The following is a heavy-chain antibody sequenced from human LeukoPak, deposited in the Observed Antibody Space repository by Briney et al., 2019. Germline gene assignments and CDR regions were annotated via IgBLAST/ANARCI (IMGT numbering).Heavy chain of an antibody. CDR3: VKSGGYGLIDY. Sequence: SETLSLTCAVSGASISGSGYYLGWIRQPSGKGLEWIGNIYYTGSTYYNASLQSRVTISIDMSKNQFSLRLSSVTAADTAMYYCVKSGGYGLIDYWGQGTLVTVSS. V-gene: IGHV4-39*01. CDR2: IYYTGST. J-gene: IGHJ4*02. D-gene: IGHD6-19*01. CDR1: GASISGSGYY.